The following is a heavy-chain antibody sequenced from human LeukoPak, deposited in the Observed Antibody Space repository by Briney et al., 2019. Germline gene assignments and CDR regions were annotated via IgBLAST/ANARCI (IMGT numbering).Heavy chain of an antibody. CDR1: GRSFSGYY. CDR3: ARLYYDFWSGYYYYFDY. CDR2: INHSGST. J-gene: IGHJ4*02. D-gene: IGHD3-3*01. V-gene: IGHV4-34*01. Sequence: SETLSLTCAVYGRSFSGYYWSWIRQPPGKGLEWIGEINHSGSTNYNPSLKSRVTISVDTSKNQFSLKLSSVTAADTAVYYCARLYYDFWSGYYYYFDYWGQGTLVTVSS.